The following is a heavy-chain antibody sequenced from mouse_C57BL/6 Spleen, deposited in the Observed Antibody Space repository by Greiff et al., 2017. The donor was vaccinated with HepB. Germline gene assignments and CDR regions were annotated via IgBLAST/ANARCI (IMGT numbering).Heavy chain of an antibody. D-gene: IGHD1-1*01. J-gene: IGHJ1*03. Sequence: EVQLVESGGGLVKPGGSLKLSCAASGFTFSDYGMHWVRQAPEKGLEWVAYISSGSSTIYYADTVKGRFTISRDNAKNTLFLQMTSLRSEDTAMYYCARTDTTVVARYWYFDVWGTGTTVTVSS. CDR3: ARTDTTVVARYWYFDV. CDR1: GFTFSDYG. CDR2: ISSGSSTI. V-gene: IGHV5-17*01.